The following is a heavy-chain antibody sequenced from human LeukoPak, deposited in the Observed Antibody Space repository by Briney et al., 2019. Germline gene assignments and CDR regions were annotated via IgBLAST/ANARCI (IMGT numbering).Heavy chain of an antibody. CDR3: ARDLRSSYYYVFDY. V-gene: IGHV1-18*01. CDR1: GYTFTSFV. D-gene: IGHD3-22*01. CDR2: ISAYNGNT. Sequence: ASVKVSCKASGYTFTSFVIIWVRQAPGQGLEWMGWISAYNGNTNYTQKLQGRVTMTTDTSTSTAYMELRSLRPDDTAVYYCARDLRSSYYYVFDYWGQGTLVTVSS. J-gene: IGHJ4*02.